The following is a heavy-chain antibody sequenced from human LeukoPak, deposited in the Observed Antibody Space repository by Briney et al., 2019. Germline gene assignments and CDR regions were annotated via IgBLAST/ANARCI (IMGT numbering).Heavy chain of an antibody. J-gene: IGHJ6*02. V-gene: IGHV3-30*18. D-gene: IGHD5-18*01. CDR3: AKERNLDTAMVTPTFYYYYGMDV. CDR2: ISYDGSIK. Sequence: GRSLRLSCAASGFTFSSYGMHWVRQAPGKGLEWVAVISYDGSIKYYADSVKGRFTISRDNSKNTLYLQMNSLRAEDTAVYYCAKERNLDTAMVTPTFYYYYGMDVWGQGTTVTVSS. CDR1: GFTFSSYG.